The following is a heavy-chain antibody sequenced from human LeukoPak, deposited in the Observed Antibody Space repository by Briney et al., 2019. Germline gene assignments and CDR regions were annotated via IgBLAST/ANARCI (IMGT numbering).Heavy chain of an antibody. CDR2: IHHSGYT. J-gene: IGHJ4*02. V-gene: IGHV4-38-2*01. CDR1: GDAISSGNY. CDR3: ARMGSDY. D-gene: IGHD3-16*01. Sequence: RPSETLSLTCVVAGDAISSGNYWGWIRQPPEKGLEWIGNIHHSGYTNYNPSLKSRVTISVDTSKNQFSLKMKSVTAAVTAVYYCARMGSDYWGQGTLVTVSS.